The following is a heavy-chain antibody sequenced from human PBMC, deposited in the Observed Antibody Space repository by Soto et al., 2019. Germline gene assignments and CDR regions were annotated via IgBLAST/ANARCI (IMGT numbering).Heavy chain of an antibody. V-gene: IGHV3-30-3*01. CDR2: IPYDGSNK. J-gene: IGHJ6*02. CDR3: ARDLTLEGGMDV. D-gene: IGHD1-1*01. CDR1: GFTFSSYA. Sequence: QVQLVESGGGVVQPGRSLRLSCAASGFTFSSYAMHWVRQAPGKGLEWVAVIPYDGSNKYYADSVKGRFTISRDNSKNTLYLQMNSLRAEDTAVYYCARDLTLEGGMDVWGQGTTVTVSS.